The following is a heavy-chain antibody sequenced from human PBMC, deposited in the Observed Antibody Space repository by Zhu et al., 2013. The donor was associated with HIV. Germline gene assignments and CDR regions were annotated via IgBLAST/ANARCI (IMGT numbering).Heavy chain of an antibody. Sequence: EVQLLESGGALVQPGGSLRLSCTASGFSFSTHWMHWVRQALGKGLVWVSRINGAGSSTTYAASVKGRFTISRDNAKNTLYLQMNDLRADDSAVYYCARLDSYFDLWGRGTLVTVSS. CDR2: INGAGSST. J-gene: IGHJ2*01. CDR3: ARLDSYFDL. CDR1: GFSFSTHW. V-gene: IGHV3-74*02.